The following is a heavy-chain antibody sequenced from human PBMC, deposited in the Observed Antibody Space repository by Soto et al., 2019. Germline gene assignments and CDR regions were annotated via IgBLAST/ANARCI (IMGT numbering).Heavy chain of an antibody. CDR3: AGAGGGRGGPTSRSNFDY. J-gene: IGHJ4*02. CDR1: VGSISSGGYY. CDR2: IDYSGGT. V-gene: IGHV4-31*03. Sequence: QVQLQESGPGLVKPSQTLSLTCTVSVGSISSGGYYWSWFRQHPGKGLAWIGYIDYSGGTYYNPSLKSRVTITVDTSKNQFSLKLSSVTAADTAVYYCAGAGGGRGGPTSRSNFDYWGQGTLVTVSS. D-gene: IGHD2-15*01.